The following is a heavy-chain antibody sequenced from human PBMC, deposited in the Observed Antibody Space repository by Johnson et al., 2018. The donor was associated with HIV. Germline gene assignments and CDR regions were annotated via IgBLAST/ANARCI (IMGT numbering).Heavy chain of an antibody. Sequence: LVESGGGLVQPGGSLRLSCAASGFTFDDYAMHWVRHAPGKGLEWVSGISWNSGTIAYADSVTGRFTISRDNAKNSLFLQMTSLRTEDTAFYYCAKDIEPGGGNFLVGTFHIWGQGTMVTVSS. CDR2: ISWNSGTI. D-gene: IGHD6-19*01. CDR1: GFTFDDYA. V-gene: IGHV3-9*01. J-gene: IGHJ3*02. CDR3: AKDIEPGGGNFLVGTFHI.